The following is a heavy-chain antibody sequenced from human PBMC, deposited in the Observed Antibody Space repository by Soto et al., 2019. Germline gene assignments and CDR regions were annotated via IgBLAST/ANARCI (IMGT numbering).Heavy chain of an antibody. V-gene: IGHV4-59*08. J-gene: IGHJ6*03. CDR2: IYYSGST. D-gene: IGHD6-6*01. Sequence: PSETQSLTCTVSGGSISSYYWSWIRQPPGKGLEWIGYIYYSGSTNYNPSLKSRVTISVDTSKNQFSLKLSSVTAADTAVYYCARRGKRIADRPDSVYYYYYMDVWGKGTTVTVSS. CDR3: ARRGKRIADRPDSVYYYYYMDV. CDR1: GGSISSYY.